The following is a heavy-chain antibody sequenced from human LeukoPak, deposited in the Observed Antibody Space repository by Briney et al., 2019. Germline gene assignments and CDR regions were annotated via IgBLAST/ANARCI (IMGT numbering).Heavy chain of an antibody. J-gene: IGHJ4*02. D-gene: IGHD6-13*01. CDR2: IYSTGST. Sequence: SETLSLTCTVSGGSISSYYWSWIRQPAGKVLEWIGRIYSTGSTNYNPSLKSRVTMSVDTSKNQFSLRLRSVTAADTAVYYCARQIASAGTAGFDFWGQGALVTVSS. CDR1: GGSISSYY. CDR3: ARQIASAGTAGFDF. V-gene: IGHV4-4*07.